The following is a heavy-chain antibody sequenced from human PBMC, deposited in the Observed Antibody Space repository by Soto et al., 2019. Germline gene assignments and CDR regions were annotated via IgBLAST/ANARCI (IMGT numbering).Heavy chain of an antibody. Sequence: SETLSLTCTVSGGSISSYYWSWIRQPPGKGLEWIGYIYYSGSTNYNPSLKSRVTISVDTSKNQFSLKLSSVTAADTAVYYCVSSFRIAVARRPYYYYYYMDVWGKGTTVTVSS. V-gene: IGHV4-59*01. D-gene: IGHD6-13*01. J-gene: IGHJ6*03. CDR3: VSSFRIAVARRPYYYYYYMDV. CDR2: IYYSGST. CDR1: GGSISSYY.